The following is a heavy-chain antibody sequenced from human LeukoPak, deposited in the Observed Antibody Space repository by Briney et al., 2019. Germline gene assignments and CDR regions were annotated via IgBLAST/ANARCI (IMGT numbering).Heavy chain of an antibody. CDR3: EYYPDY. J-gene: IGHJ4*02. CDR2: ISDSGGST. V-gene: IGHV3-23*01. CDR1: GFTFSNYA. D-gene: IGHD3-10*01. Sequence: GGSLRLSCVASGFTFSNYAMTWIRQAPGKGLEWVSAISDSGGSTYYADSVKGRFTISRDNSKNTLYLQMNSLRVGDTAVYYCEYYPDYWGQGTLVTVSS.